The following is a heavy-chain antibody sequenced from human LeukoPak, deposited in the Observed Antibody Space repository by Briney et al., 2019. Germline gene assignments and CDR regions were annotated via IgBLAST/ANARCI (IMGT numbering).Heavy chain of an antibody. D-gene: IGHD3-3*01. J-gene: IGHJ3*02. CDR3: ARQSQITIFGVVLGRLENDAFDI. V-gene: IGHV5-51*01. CDR2: IYPGDSDT. CDR1: GYSFTSYW. Sequence: GESLKISCKGSGYSFTSYWIGWVRQMPGKGLEWMGIIYPGDSDTRYSPSFQGQVTISADKSISTAYLQWSSLKASDTAMYYCARQSQITIFGVVLGRLENDAFDIWGQGTMVTVSS.